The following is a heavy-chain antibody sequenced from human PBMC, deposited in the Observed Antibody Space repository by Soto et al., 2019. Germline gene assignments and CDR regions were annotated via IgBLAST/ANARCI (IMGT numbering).Heavy chain of an antibody. CDR2: FYYSGST. D-gene: IGHD4-17*01. CDR1: GGSISSYY. J-gene: IGHJ6*02. Sequence: SETLSLTCTVSGGSISSYYWSWIRQPPGKGLEWIGYFYYSGSTNYNPSLKSRVTISVDTSKNQFSLKLSSVTAADTAVYYCAREFSTVTNYGMDGWGQGTTVTVSS. CDR3: AREFSTVTNYGMDG. V-gene: IGHV4-59*01.